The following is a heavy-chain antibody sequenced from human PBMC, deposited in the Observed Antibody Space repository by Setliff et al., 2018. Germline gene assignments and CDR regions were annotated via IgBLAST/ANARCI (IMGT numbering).Heavy chain of an antibody. J-gene: IGHJ5*02. CDR3: ARTSTYVLGSGSYWDRWFDP. V-gene: IGHV4-31*03. CDR1: GDSLSGDNYF. CDR2: IYYTGKT. Sequence: TLSLTCTVSGDSLSGDNYFWSWIRHLPGKGLQWLGHIYYTGKTYYNPSLKSRLEMSVDTSKREFALRLSSVTAADTAVYYCARTSTYVLGSGSYWDRWFDPWSQGTQVTVSS. D-gene: IGHD3-10*01.